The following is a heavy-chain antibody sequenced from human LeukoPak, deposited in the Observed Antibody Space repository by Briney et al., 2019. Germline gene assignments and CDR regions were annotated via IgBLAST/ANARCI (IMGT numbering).Heavy chain of an antibody. Sequence: GGSLRLSCAASGFTFDDYAMHWVRQAPGKGLEWVSGISWNSGSIGYADSVKGRFTISRDNAKNSLYLQMNSLRAEDTAVYYCAREDIVAPYWGQGTLVTVSS. J-gene: IGHJ4*02. CDR2: ISWNSGSI. D-gene: IGHD5-12*01. CDR3: AREDIVAPY. V-gene: IGHV3-9*01. CDR1: GFTFDDYA.